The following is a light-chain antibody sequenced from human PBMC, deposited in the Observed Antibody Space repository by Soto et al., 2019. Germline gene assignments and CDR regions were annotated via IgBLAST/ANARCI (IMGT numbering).Light chain of an antibody. V-gene: IGKV3-20*01. J-gene: IGKJ1*01. CDR2: GAS. Sequence: EIVLTQSPGTVSLSPGERATLSCRASQTITSTYLASYQQKSGQAPRLLIYGASSRATGIPDRFSGSGSETDFTLTISRLEPEDFAVYYCHHYGSTFGQGTKVDIK. CDR1: QTITSTY. CDR3: HHYGST.